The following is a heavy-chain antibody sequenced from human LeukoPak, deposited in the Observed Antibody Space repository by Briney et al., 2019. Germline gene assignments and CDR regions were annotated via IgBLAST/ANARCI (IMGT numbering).Heavy chain of an antibody. D-gene: IGHD3-22*01. CDR1: GFTFSSYG. V-gene: IGHV3-30*18. Sequence: PGGSLRLSCAASGFTFSSYGMHWVRQAPGKGLEWVAVISYDGSNKYYADSVKGRFTISRDNSKNTLFLQMNSLRAEDTAVYYCAKGYDSSGYYSPEYFQHWGQGTLVTVSS. CDR3: AKGYDSSGYYSPEYFQH. CDR2: ISYDGSNK. J-gene: IGHJ1*01.